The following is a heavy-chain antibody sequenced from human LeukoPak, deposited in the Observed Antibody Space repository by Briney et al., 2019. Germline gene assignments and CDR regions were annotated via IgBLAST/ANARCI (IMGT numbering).Heavy chain of an antibody. J-gene: IGHJ4*02. V-gene: IGHV4-59*08. CDR2: ISDIGSI. CDR3: AGPHPRNTVDF. CDR1: GGSISSYY. D-gene: IGHD2/OR15-2a*01. Sequence: SETLSLTCTVSGGSISSYYWSWIRQPPGKGLEWIAYISDIGSINYNPSLKSRVTISLDTSKNQFSLKLSSVTAADPAVYYCAGPHPRNTVDFWGQGTLVTVSS.